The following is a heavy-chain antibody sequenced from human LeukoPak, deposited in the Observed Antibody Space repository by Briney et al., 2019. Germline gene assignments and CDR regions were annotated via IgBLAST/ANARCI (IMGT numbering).Heavy chain of an antibody. CDR2: ISSSSSYT. D-gene: IGHD1-1*01. J-gene: IGHJ4*02. Sequence: TGGSLRLSCAAAGFTFSSYSMNWVLHAPRKGLEWVSSISSSSSYTYYADSLKGRFTISRDNAKNSLYLQLNSLRAEDTAVYYCARVGPTYYSDYWGQGTLVTVSS. CDR3: ARVGPTYYSDY. V-gene: IGHV3-21*01. CDR1: GFTFSSYS.